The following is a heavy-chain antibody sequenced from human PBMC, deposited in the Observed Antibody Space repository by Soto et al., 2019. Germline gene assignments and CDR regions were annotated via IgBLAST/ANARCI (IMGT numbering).Heavy chain of an antibody. CDR3: AKVGYDYIWGSYRGPDGFDI. J-gene: IGHJ3*02. CDR1: GFMFINYA. Sequence: GGSLRLSCAASGFMFINYAMTWVRQAPGKGLEWVSAISGGGGSTYYADSVKGRFTISRDNSKNTVYLQMNSLGVVDTAVYYCAKVGYDYIWGSYRGPDGFDIWGQGTMGTVSS. CDR2: ISGGGGST. V-gene: IGHV3-23*01. D-gene: IGHD3-16*02.